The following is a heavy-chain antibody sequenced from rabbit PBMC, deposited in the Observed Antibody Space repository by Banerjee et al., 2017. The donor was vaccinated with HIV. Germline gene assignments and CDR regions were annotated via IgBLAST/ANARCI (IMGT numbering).Heavy chain of an antibody. CDR1: GLDFSNSYW. V-gene: IGHV1S45*01. D-gene: IGHD4-1*01. J-gene: IGHJ6*01. CDR2: VYTGSSGST. CDR3: ARDLAGVIGWNFGL. Sequence: QEQLEESGGGLVQPEGSLTLTCKASGLDFSNSYWICWVRQAPGKGLEWIACVYTGSSGSTDYASWAKGRFTISKTSSTTVTLQMTSLTPADTATYFCARDLAGVIGWNFGLWGPGTLVTVS.